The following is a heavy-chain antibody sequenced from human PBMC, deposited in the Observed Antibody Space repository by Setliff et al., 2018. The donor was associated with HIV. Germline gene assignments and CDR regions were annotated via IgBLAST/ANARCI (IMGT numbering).Heavy chain of an antibody. CDR2: IYLSGST. J-gene: IGHJ4*02. CDR3: ARGPLTFFGVVIIPNYFGY. Sequence: SETLSLTCAVSGSAISNDYFWGRIRQPPGKGLEWIGSIYLSGSTYYNPALKSRVTISPDTSKNQFSLTLSSVTAADTAVYYCARGPLTFFGVVIIPNYFGYWGQGTLVTVSS. V-gene: IGHV4-38-2*01. CDR1: GSAISNDYF. D-gene: IGHD3-3*01.